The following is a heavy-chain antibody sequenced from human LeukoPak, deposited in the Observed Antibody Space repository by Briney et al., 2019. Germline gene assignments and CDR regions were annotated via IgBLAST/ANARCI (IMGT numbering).Heavy chain of an antibody. D-gene: IGHD3-10*01. J-gene: IGHJ6*02. CDR2: IKQDGSEK. Sequence: ETLSLTCTVSGGSISSYYWSWVRQAPGKGLEWVANIKQDGSEKYYVDSVKGRFTISRDNAKNSLYLQMNSLRAEDTALYYCAKDQGRGGVHYYYGMDVWGQGTTVTVSS. CDR3: AKDQGRGGVHYYYGMDV. CDR1: GGSISSYY. V-gene: IGHV3-7*03.